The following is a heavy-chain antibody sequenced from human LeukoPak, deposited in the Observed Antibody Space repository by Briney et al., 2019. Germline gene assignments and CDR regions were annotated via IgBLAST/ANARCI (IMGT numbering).Heavy chain of an antibody. J-gene: IGHJ4*02. V-gene: IGHV3-30*02. CDR3: ARVKYSSGWYFDY. Sequence: GGSLRLSCAASGFNFNNYDMHWVRQAPGKGLEWVAFIRYDGSNKYYADSVKGRFTISRDNSKNTLYLQMNSLRAEDTAVYYCARVKYSSGWYFDYWGQGTLVTVSS. CDR1: GFNFNNYD. CDR2: IRYDGSNK. D-gene: IGHD6-19*01.